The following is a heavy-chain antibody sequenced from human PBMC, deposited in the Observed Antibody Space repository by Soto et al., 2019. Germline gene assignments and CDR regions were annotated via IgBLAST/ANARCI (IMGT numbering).Heavy chain of an antibody. V-gene: IGHV3-30-3*01. CDR3: ARDPFNPRLRGSYYYYGMDV. Sequence: PGGSLRLSCAASGFTFSSYAMHWVRQAPGKGLEWVAVISYDGSNKYYADSVKGRFTISRDNSKNTLYLQMNSLRAEDTAVYYCARDPFNPRLRGSYYYYGMDVWGQGTTVTVSS. CDR1: GFTFSSYA. J-gene: IGHJ6*02. D-gene: IGHD4-17*01. CDR2: ISYDGSNK.